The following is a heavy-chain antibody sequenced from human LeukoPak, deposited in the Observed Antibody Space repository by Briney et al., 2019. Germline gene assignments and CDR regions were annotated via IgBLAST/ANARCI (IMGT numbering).Heavy chain of an antibody. V-gene: IGHV4-38-2*02. D-gene: IGHD6-25*01. J-gene: IGHJ3*02. CDR2: IYHSGST. Sequence: SETLSLTCTVSGYSITSGYYWGWIRPPPGKGLEWIGSIYHSGSTYYNPSLKSRVTISVDTSKNQFSLKLRSVTAADTAVYYCARGRAAYDAFDIWGQGTMVTVSS. CDR3: ARGRAAYDAFDI. CDR1: GYSITSGYY.